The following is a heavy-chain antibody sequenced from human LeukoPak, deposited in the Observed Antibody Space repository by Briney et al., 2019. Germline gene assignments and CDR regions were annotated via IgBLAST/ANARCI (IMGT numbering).Heavy chain of an antibody. J-gene: IGHJ2*01. CDR3: AKDRSSSAPYWYFDL. Sequence: GGSLRLSCAASGFTFSSYSMNWVRQAPGKGLEWVSYISSSSSTIYYADSVKGRFTISRDNAKNSLYLQMNSLRAEDTAVYYCAKDRSSSAPYWYFDLWGRGTLVTVSS. CDR1: GFTFSSYS. V-gene: IGHV3-48*01. D-gene: IGHD6-6*01. CDR2: ISSSSSTI.